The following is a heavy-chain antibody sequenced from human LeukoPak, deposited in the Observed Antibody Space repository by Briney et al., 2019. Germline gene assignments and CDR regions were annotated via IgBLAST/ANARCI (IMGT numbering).Heavy chain of an antibody. V-gene: IGHV1-69*13. J-gene: IGHJ3*02. CDR2: IIPIFGTA. D-gene: IGHD1-20*01. CDR1: GGTFSSYA. CDR3: ARDRGYNWNYDDFDI. Sequence: ASVKLSCKASGGTFSSYAISWVRQAPGQGLEWMGGIIPIFGTANYAQKFQGRVTITADESTSTAYMELSSLRSEDTAVYYCARDRGYNWNYDDFDIWGQGTMVTVSS.